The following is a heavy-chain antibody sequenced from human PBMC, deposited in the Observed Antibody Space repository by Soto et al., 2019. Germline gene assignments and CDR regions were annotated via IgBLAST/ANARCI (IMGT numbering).Heavy chain of an antibody. CDR3: ARGLGSGWYWFDS. J-gene: IGHJ5*01. D-gene: IGHD6-19*01. Sequence: PSETLCLTCTVSGGSITSYSWSWIRQSPGKGLEWIGHLYYSGSTNFNPSLSSRVTISADTSKNQLSLKLSSVTAADTAVYYCARGLGSGWYWFDSWGEGTRVTVSS. CDR2: LYYSGST. V-gene: IGHV4-59*01. CDR1: GGSITSYS.